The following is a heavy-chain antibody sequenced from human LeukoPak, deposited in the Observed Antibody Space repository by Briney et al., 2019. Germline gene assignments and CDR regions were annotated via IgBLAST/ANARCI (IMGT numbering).Heavy chain of an antibody. CDR3: AKSRYRSGSYGDY. D-gene: IGHD1-26*01. CDR2: IRSKANSYAT. CDR1: GFTFSGSA. J-gene: IGHJ4*02. Sequence: GGSLRLSCAASGFTFSGSAMHWVRQASGKGLEWVGRIRSKANSYATAYAASVKGRFTISRDDSKNTAYLQMNSLKTEDTAVYYCAKSRYRSGSYGDYWGQGTLVTVSS. V-gene: IGHV3-73*01.